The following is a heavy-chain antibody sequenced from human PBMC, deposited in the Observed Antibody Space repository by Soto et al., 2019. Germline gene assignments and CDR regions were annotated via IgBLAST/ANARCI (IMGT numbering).Heavy chain of an antibody. D-gene: IGHD6-13*01. Sequence: QITLKESGPTLVKPTQTLTLTCTFSGFSLSTSGVGVGWIRQPPGKALEWLALIYWDDDKRYSPSLKSRLTNPKDTPKNPVGPTMTHNDPVDPATYYCAHRRAGSRCWDFRGQGTLVTVSS. J-gene: IGHJ4*02. CDR3: AHRRAGSRCWDF. CDR1: GFSLSTSGVG. V-gene: IGHV2-5*02. CDR2: IYWDDDK.